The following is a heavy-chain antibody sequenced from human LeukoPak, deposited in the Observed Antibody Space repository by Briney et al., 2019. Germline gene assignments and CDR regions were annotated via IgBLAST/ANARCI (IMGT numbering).Heavy chain of an antibody. V-gene: IGHV4-34*01. CDR3: ARDGGPTRFDY. CDR2: INHSGST. CDR1: GGSFSGYY. Sequence: SETLSLTCAVYGGSFSGYYWSWIRQPPGKGLEWIGEINHSGSTNYNPSLKSRVTISVDTSKNQFSLKLSSVTAADTAVYYCARDGGPTRFDYWGQGTLVTVSS. D-gene: IGHD3-3*01. J-gene: IGHJ4*02.